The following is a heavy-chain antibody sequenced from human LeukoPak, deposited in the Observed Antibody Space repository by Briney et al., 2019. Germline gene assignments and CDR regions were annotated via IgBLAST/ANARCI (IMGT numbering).Heavy chain of an antibody. D-gene: IGHD6-19*01. CDR2: ISSSGSTI. J-gene: IGHJ4*02. CDR3: ARETIAVADPGCFGY. V-gene: IGHV3-48*03. Sequence: GGSLRLSCVASGFTFSSYEMNWVRQAPGKGLEWVSYISSSGSTIYYADSVKGRFTISRDNAKNSLYLQMNSLRAEDTAVYYCARETIAVADPGCFGYWGQGTLVTVSS. CDR1: GFTFSSYE.